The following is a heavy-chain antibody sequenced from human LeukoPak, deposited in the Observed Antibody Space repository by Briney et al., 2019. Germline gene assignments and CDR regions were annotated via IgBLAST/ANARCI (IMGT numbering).Heavy chain of an antibody. D-gene: IGHD6-13*01. Sequence: PGGSLRLSCAASGFTFDDYAMHWVRQAPGKGLEWVSGISWNSGSIGYADSVKGRFAISRDNAKNSLYLQMNRLRAEDMALYYCAKGLGRGRQQLVLGYWGQGTLVTVSS. CDR3: AKGLGRGRQQLVLGY. J-gene: IGHJ4*02. V-gene: IGHV3-9*03. CDR2: ISWNSGSI. CDR1: GFTFDDYA.